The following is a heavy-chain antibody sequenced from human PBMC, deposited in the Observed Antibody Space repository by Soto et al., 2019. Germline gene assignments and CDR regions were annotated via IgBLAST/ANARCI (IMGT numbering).Heavy chain of an antibody. D-gene: IGHD1-26*01. Sequence: PSETLSLTCTVSGGSISSGGYYWSWIRQHPGKGLEWIGYIYYSGSTYYNPSLKSRVTISVDTSKNQFSLKLSSVTAADTAVYHCARVSVVGATTRGDDYFDYWGQGTLVTVSS. CDR2: IYYSGST. J-gene: IGHJ4*02. V-gene: IGHV4-31*03. CDR1: GGSISSGGYY. CDR3: ARVSVVGATTRGDDYFDY.